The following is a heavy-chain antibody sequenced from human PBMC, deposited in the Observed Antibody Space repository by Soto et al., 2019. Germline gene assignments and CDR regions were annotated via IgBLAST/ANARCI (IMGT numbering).Heavy chain of an antibody. Sequence: PGASLKISCKGSGYSFTSYWIGWVRQMPGKGLEWMGIIYPGDSDTRYSPSLQGQVTISADKSIDTAYLQWSSLKTSDTAMYYCACRTWVRGAMSPYAIWGQGTIVPVSS. V-gene: IGHV5-51*01. D-gene: IGHD3-10*01. CDR1: GYSFTSYW. CDR3: ACRTWVRGAMSPYAI. CDR2: IYPGDSDT. J-gene: IGHJ3*02.